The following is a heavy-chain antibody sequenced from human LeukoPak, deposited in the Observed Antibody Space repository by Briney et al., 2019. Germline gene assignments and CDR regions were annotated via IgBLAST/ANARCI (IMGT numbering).Heavy chain of an antibody. D-gene: IGHD4-17*01. CDR3: ARDLYGDYDY. CDR1: GFTFSSYA. Sequence: PGGSLRLSCAASGFTFSSYAMDWIRQAPGKGLEWVAVISYDGSKKYYADSVRGRFTISRDNSKNTVYLQMNSLRAEDTAVYYCARDLYGDYDYWGQGTLVTVSS. J-gene: IGHJ4*02. V-gene: IGHV3-30-3*01. CDR2: ISYDGSKK.